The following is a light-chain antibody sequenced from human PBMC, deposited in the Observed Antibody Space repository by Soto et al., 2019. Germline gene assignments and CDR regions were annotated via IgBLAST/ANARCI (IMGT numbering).Light chain of an antibody. CDR1: QAIGVD. CDR3: QKYNSAPLT. Sequence: DIQVTQSPSSLSASLGDRVTIPCRANQAIGVDLAWFQQQPGKVPKLLIYAASALQSGVPSRFSGSGSGTDFTLTISSLQPEDIATYYCQKYNSAPLTFGGGTKVEI. J-gene: IGKJ4*01. V-gene: IGKV1-27*01. CDR2: AAS.